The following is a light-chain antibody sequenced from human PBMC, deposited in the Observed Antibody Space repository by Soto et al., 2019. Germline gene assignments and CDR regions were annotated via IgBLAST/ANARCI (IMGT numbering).Light chain of an antibody. CDR3: QQYVSLIT. Sequence: EIVLTQSPGTLSLSPGERATLSCRASQSVSSSYLAWYQQKPGQAPRLLIYGASSRATGIPDRFSGSGSGTDFTLTISRLEPEDFAVYSCQQYVSLITFGQGTRLEI. CDR1: QSVSSSY. J-gene: IGKJ5*01. CDR2: GAS. V-gene: IGKV3-20*01.